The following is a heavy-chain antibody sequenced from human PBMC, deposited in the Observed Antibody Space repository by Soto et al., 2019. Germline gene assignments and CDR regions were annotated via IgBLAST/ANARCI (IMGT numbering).Heavy chain of an antibody. D-gene: IGHD2-2*01. J-gene: IGHJ6*03. CDR2: INHSGST. CDR1: GGSFSGYY. V-gene: IGHV4-34*01. Sequence: SETLSLTCAVYGGSFSGYYWSWIRQPPGKGLEWIGEINHSGSTNYNPSIKSRVTISVDTSKNQFSLKLSSVTAADTAVYYCARSTRKLYFSSTSCSAEVRYYYYYMDVWGKGTTVTVSS. CDR3: ARSTRKLYFSSTSCSAEVRYYYYYMDV.